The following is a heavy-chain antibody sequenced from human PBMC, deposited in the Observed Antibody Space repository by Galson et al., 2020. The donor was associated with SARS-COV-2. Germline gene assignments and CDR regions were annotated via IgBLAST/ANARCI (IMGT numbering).Heavy chain of an antibody. CDR1: TYSITSAYY. CDR3: ARDLFRVGWFDP. Sequence: ASETLSLTCSVPTYSITSAYYWGWIRQTPGKGLEWIATMYHTGTTYYNPSLQSRVTISIDTSKNQFSLKLSSVTAADTAVYYCARDLFRVGWFDPWGQGTLVTVSS. J-gene: IGHJ5*02. V-gene: IGHV4-38-2*02. CDR2: MYHTGTT. D-gene: IGHD3-3*01.